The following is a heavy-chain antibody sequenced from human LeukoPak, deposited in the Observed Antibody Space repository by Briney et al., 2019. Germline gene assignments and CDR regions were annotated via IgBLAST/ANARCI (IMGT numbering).Heavy chain of an antibody. CDR3: ARGGGYCSSTSCYYYYYMDV. CDR2: INPNSGGT. J-gene: IGHJ6*03. V-gene: IGHV1-2*02. D-gene: IGHD2-2*01. Sequence: GASVKVSCKASGYTFTGYYMHWVRQAPGQGLEWMGWINPNSGGTNYAQKFQGRVTMTRDTSISTAYMELSRLISDDTAVYYCARGGGYCSSTSCYYYYYMDVWGKGTTVTVSS. CDR1: GYTFTGYY.